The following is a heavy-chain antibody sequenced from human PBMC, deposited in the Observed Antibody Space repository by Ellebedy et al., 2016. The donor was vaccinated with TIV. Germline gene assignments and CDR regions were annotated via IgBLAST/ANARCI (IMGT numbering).Heavy chain of an antibody. J-gene: IGHJ4*02. D-gene: IGHD3-9*01. CDR2: SHTKTGNP. CDR3: AREAPYDIVTGAYFDY. Sequence: AASVKVSCKASGYTFRTYGINWMRQAPGQGLEWMGWSHTKTGNPTYAQGFTGRFVFSLDTSVTTAYLQISGLQAEDSAVYYCAREAPYDIVTGAYFDYWGQGTLVTVSS. CDR1: GYTFRTYG. V-gene: IGHV7-4-1*02.